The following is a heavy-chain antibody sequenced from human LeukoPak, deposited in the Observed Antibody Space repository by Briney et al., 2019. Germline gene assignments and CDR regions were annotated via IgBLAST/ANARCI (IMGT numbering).Heavy chain of an antibody. D-gene: IGHD1-26*01. Sequence: QTGGSLRLSCAASGFTFSSYWMHWVPQAPGKGLVWVSRINSDGSSTSYADSVKGRFTISRDNAKNTLYLQMNSLRAEDTAVYYCARGSFGSYYSIDYWGQGTLVTVSS. CDR3: ARGSFGSYYSIDY. CDR2: INSDGSST. V-gene: IGHV3-74*01. CDR1: GFTFSSYW. J-gene: IGHJ4*02.